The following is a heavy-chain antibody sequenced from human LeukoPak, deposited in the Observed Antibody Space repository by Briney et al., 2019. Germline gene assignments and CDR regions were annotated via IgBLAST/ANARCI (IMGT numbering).Heavy chain of an antibody. CDR2: ISSSSSYI. V-gene: IGHV3-21*01. J-gene: IGHJ4*02. Sequence: GGSLRLSCAASEFTFSSYEMNWVRQAPGKGLEWVSSISSSSSYIYYGDSVTGRFTISRDNAKNSLYLQMNGLRAEDTAVYYCARDSSGRFDYWGQGTLVTVSS. CDR3: ARDSSGRFDY. CDR1: EFTFSSYE. D-gene: IGHD3-22*01.